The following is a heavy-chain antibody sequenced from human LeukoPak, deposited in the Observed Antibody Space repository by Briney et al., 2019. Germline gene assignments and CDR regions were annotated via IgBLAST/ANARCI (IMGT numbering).Heavy chain of an antibody. CDR2: IYYSGST. Sequence: TSETLSLTCTVSGGSISSYYWSWIRQPPGKGLEWIGYIYYSGSTNYNPSPKSRVTISVDTSKNQFSLKLSSVTAADTAVYYCAREGYCSSTSCYTDAFDIWGQGTMVTVSS. V-gene: IGHV4-59*01. CDR3: AREGYCSSTSCYTDAFDI. D-gene: IGHD2-2*02. J-gene: IGHJ3*02. CDR1: GGSISSYY.